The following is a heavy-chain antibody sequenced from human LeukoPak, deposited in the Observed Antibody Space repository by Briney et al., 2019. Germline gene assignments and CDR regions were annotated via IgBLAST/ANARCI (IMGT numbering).Heavy chain of an antibody. CDR2: IKTDGSEK. D-gene: IGHD3-22*01. Sequence: EGSLRLSCDGSGFTFSNYWMGWVRQAPGKGLQWVANIKTDGSEKYYVDSVKGRFTISRDNAKNSLYLQMNSLRAEDTAVYYCATYSSLNRREFQFWGQGTLLTVSS. CDR1: GFTFSNYW. V-gene: IGHV3-7*01. CDR3: ATYSSLNRREFQF. J-gene: IGHJ1*01.